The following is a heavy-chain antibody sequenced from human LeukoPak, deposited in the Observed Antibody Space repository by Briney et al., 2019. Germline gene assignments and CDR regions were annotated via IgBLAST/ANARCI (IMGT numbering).Heavy chain of an antibody. Sequence: GASVKVSCKASGYTFDSYGISWVRQAPGQGLELMGWISVYNGYTDTAQKLQGRLTMTTDASTSTAYMELTNLRSDDTAVYYCARRAARPYYFDSWGQETLVTVSS. CDR3: ARRAARPYYFDS. J-gene: IGHJ4*02. CDR2: ISVYNGYT. D-gene: IGHD6-6*01. V-gene: IGHV1-18*01. CDR1: GYTFDSYG.